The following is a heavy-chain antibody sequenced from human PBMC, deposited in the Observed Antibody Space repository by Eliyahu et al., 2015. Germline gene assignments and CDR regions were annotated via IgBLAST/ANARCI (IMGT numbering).Heavy chain of an antibody. Sequence: QVQLVESGGGXVQPGRSXRLSCAASGFTFSRYAMHWVRQAPGKGLEWVAVISYDGSNKYYADSVKGRFTISRDNSKNTLYLQMNSLRAEDTAVYYCARGRSTDRSAFDIWGQGTMVTVSS. CDR2: ISYDGSNK. CDR3: ARGRSTDRSAFDI. J-gene: IGHJ3*02. V-gene: IGHV3-30-3*01. D-gene: IGHD5-24*01. CDR1: GFTFSRYA.